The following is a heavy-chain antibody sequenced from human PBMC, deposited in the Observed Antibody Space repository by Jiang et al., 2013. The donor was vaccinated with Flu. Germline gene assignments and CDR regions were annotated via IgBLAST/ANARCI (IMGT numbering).Heavy chain of an antibody. CDR1: GFSLEVGGVG. CDR2: IYWDGDK. D-gene: IGHD3-22*01. V-gene: IGHV2-5*05. J-gene: IGHJ4*02. Sequence: KPTQTLTLTCTFSGFSLEVGGVGVGWIRQPPGKALEWLAVIYWDGDKHYGPSLKNRVTITKDTTENQVFLTMTNMGPVDTATYYCAHRLHDYDNIGYPFDFWGQGILVTVSS. CDR3: AHRLHDYDNIGYPFDF.